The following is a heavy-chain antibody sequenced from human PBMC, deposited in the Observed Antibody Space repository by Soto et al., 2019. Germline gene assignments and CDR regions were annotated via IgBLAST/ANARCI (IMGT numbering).Heavy chain of an antibody. J-gene: IGHJ4*02. CDR2: IYYSGST. CDR1: GGSISNYY. Sequence: SETLSLTCTVSGGSISNYYWSWIRQPPGKGLEWIGYIYYSGSTSSNPSLKSRVTISVDTSNNQFSLKLSSVTAADTAVYYCARAPFSSSWNFDYWGQGTLVTVSS. CDR3: ARAPFSSSWNFDY. D-gene: IGHD6-13*01. V-gene: IGHV4-59*01.